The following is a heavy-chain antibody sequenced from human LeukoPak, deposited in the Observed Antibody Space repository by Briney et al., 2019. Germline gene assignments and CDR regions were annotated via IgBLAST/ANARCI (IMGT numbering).Heavy chain of an antibody. CDR3: ARDLVEGGYCSGGSCHIIDY. CDR2: IWYDGSNK. Sequence: GRSLRLSCAASGFTFSSYGMHWVRQAPGKGLEWVAVIWYDGSNKYYADSVKGRFTISRDNSKNTLYLQMNSLRAEDTAVYYCARDLVEGGYCSGGSCHIIDYWGQGTLVTVSS. CDR1: GFTFSSYG. D-gene: IGHD2-15*01. V-gene: IGHV3-33*01. J-gene: IGHJ4*02.